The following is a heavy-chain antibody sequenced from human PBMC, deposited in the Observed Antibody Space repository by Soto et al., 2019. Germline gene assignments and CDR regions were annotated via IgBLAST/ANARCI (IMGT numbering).Heavy chain of an antibody. CDR2: MNPNSGNT. V-gene: IGHV1-8*01. J-gene: IGHJ4*02. CDR3: ARGRRRGYCSGGSCYAY. D-gene: IGHD2-15*01. Sequence: ASVTVSCQASGYTFTSYDINWVRQATGQGLEWMGWMNPNSGNTGYAQKFQGRVTMTRNTSISTAYMELSSLRSEDTAVYYCARGRRRGYCSGGSCYAYWGQGTLVTVSS. CDR1: GYTFTSYD.